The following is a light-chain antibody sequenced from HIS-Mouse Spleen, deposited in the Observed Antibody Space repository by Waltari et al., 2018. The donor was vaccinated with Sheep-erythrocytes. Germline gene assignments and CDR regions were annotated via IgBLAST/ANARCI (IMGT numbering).Light chain of an antibody. V-gene: IGKV1-39*01. CDR1: PSISSY. J-gene: IGKJ3*01. CDR3: QQSYSTPQFT. CDR2: AAS. Sequence: DIQMTQSPSSLSASVGDRVTITCRASPSISSYLNWYQQKPGKAPKLLIYAASSLQSGVPSRFSGSGYGTDFTLTISSLQPEDFATYYCQQSYSTPQFTFGPGTKVDIK.